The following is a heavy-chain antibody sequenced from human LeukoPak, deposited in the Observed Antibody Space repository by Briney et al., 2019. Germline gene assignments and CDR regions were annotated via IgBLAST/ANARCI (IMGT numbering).Heavy chain of an antibody. CDR3: ARRYSGSWTSPDFDC. Sequence: PSETLSLTCTASGCSISSYYWSWIRQPPGKGLEWIGYINYSGSTNYNPSLKSRVNISVDQSKSQCSLKLSSVTAADTAVYYCARRYSGSWTSPDFDCWGKGTLVTV. CDR1: GCSISSYY. D-gene: IGHD1-26*01. V-gene: IGHV4-59*01. J-gene: IGHJ4*02. CDR2: INYSGST.